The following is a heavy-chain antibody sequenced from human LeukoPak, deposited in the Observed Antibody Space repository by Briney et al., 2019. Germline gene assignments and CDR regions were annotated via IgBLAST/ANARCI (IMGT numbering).Heavy chain of an antibody. CDR2: IKQDGSEK. J-gene: IGHJ4*02. D-gene: IGHD2-15*01. Sequence: GGSLRLSCAASGFTFSSYWMSWVRQAPGKGLEWVANIKQDGSEKYYVDSVKGRFTISRDNAKNSLYLQMNSLRAEDTAVYYCARVVGSFFYYFDYWGQGTLVTVSS. V-gene: IGHV3-7*01. CDR3: ARVVGSFFYYFDY. CDR1: GFTFSSYW.